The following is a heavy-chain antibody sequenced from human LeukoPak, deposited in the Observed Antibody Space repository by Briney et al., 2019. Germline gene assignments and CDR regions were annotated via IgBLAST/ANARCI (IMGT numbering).Heavy chain of an antibody. J-gene: IGHJ6*03. CDR2: INHSGST. Sequence: PSEILSLTCAVYGGSFSGHYWTWIRQPPGKGLEWIGEINHSGSTNYNPPLKSRVTISVDTSKNQFSLKVSSVTAADTAVYYCARVKDPGGYYYYYYMDIWGKGNTVTVSS. D-gene: IGHD3-16*01. CDR3: ARVKDPGGYYYYYYMDI. V-gene: IGHV4-34*01. CDR1: GGSFSGHY.